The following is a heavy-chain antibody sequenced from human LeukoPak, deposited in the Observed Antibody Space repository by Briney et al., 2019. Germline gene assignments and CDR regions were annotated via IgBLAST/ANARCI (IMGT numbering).Heavy chain of an antibody. CDR2: INHSGST. CDR3: ARGWRTTVTHSYYDMDV. J-gene: IGHJ6*02. Sequence: SETLSLTCAASGGSFSGYYRSWVRQPPGKGLEWIGQINHSGSTNYNPSPKSRVTISADTSKNQFSLKLSSVTAADTAVYYCARGWRTTVTHSYYDMDVWGQGTTVTVPS. D-gene: IGHD4-11*01. CDR1: GGSFSGYY. V-gene: IGHV4-34*01.